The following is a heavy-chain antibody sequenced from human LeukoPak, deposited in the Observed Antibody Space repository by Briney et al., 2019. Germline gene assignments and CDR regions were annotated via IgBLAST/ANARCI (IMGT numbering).Heavy chain of an antibody. V-gene: IGHV1-8*03. CDR1: GYTFTSYY. CDR2: MNPNSGNT. Sequence: ASVKVSCKASGYTFTSYYMHWVRQATGQGLEWMGWMNPNSGNTGYAQKFQGRVTITRNTSISTAYMELSSLRSEDTAVYYCARVVPAAIGGIPYYYYYMDVWGKGTTVTVSS. D-gene: IGHD2-2*01. J-gene: IGHJ6*03. CDR3: ARVVPAAIGGIPYYYYYMDV.